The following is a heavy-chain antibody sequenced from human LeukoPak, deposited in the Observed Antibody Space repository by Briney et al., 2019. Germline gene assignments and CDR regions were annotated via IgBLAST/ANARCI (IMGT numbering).Heavy chain of an antibody. Sequence: PGGSLRLSCAASGFTFSSYGMHWVRQAPGKGLEWVAVIWYDGSNKYYADSVKGRFTISRDNSKNTLYLQMNSLRDEDTAVYYCARGECRSRPRNHWFDPWGQGTLVTVSS. J-gene: IGHJ5*02. V-gene: IGHV3-33*01. D-gene: IGHD3-10*01. CDR3: ARGECRSRPRNHWFDP. CDR1: GFTFSSYG. CDR2: IWYDGSNK.